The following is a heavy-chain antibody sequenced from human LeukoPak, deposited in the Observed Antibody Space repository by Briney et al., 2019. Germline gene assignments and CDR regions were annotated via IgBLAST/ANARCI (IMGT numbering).Heavy chain of an antibody. D-gene: IGHD3-22*01. V-gene: IGHV4-61*08. Sequence: PSETLSLTCTVSGGSVSSSGYYWSWVRQPPGKGLEYIGYIYYSGSTNYNPSLKSRVTMSVDTSKNQFSLKLSSVTAADTAVYYCARDSASSGYMNAFDIRGQGTMVTVSS. CDR1: GGSVSSSGYY. CDR3: ARDSASSGYMNAFDI. CDR2: IYYSGST. J-gene: IGHJ3*02.